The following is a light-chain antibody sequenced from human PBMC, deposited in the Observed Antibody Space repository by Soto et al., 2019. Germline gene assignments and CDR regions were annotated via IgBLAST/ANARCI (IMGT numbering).Light chain of an antibody. CDR1: QSISSY. Sequence: DIQLTQSPSFLSASVGDRVTITCRASQSISSYLAWYQQKPGKAPKLLIYAASTLQSGVPSRFSGSGSGTEFTLTISSLQPEDFATYYCQQLNSYRTFGQGTKVDIK. J-gene: IGKJ1*01. CDR2: AAS. CDR3: QQLNSYRT. V-gene: IGKV1-9*01.